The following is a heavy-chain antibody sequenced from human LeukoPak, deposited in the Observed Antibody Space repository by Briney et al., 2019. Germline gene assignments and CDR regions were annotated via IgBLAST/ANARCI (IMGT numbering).Heavy chain of an antibody. V-gene: IGHV3-23*01. D-gene: IGHD3-9*01. J-gene: IGHJ6*02. CDR3: AKEGTYYDILTDLNYYYGMDV. CDR2: ISGGGAST. CDR1: GFTFSSYA. Sequence: GGSLRLSCAASGFTFSSYAMSWVRQAPGKGLEWVSAISGGGASTYYADSVRGRFTISRDNPKYTLYLQMNSLRAEDTAVYYCAKEGTYYDILTDLNYYYGMDVWGQGTTVTVSS.